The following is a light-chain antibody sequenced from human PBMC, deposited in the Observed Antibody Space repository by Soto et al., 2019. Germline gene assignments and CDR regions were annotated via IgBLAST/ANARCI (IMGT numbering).Light chain of an antibody. CDR2: DAS. CDR1: QSVSRY. V-gene: IGKV3-11*01. CDR3: QQRNDWRRGT. J-gene: IGKJ5*01. Sequence: EIVLTQSPATLSLSPGERATLSCRASQSVSRYLAWYQQKPGQAPRLLIYDASNRATGVPVRFSGSGSGTDYTLTISSLEPEEFAVYYCQQRNDWRRGTFGQRTRLEIK.